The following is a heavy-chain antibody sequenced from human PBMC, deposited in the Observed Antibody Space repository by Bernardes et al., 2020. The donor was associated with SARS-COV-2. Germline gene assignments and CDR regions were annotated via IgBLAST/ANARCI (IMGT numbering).Heavy chain of an antibody. D-gene: IGHD6-19*01. CDR2: ISSSSSYI. V-gene: IGHV3-21*01. CDR1: GFTFSSYS. CDR3: ARDLYSSGPVDY. Sequence: GSLRLSCAASGFTFSSYSMNWVRQAPGKGLEWVSSISSSSSYIYYADSVKGRFTISRDNAKNSLYLQMNSLRAEDTAVYYCARDLYSSGPVDYWGQGTLVTVSS. J-gene: IGHJ4*02.